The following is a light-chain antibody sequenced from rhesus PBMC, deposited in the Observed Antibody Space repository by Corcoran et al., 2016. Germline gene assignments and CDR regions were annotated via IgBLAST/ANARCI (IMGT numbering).Light chain of an antibody. CDR2: GAS. CDR3: QETSNFFT. J-gene: IGKJ3*01. Sequence: EIVMTQSPATLSLSPGETATISCRTSQNIKNYLAWYQQKSAQAPRLLIYGASSMATGIPDRFSGRGSVTDFTLTLSSLEPEDVALFYCQETSNFFTFGPGTKLDIK. CDR1: QNIKNY. V-gene: IGKV3-31*02.